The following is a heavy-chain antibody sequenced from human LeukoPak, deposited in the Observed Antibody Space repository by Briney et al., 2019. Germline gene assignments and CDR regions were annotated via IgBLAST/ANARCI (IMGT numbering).Heavy chain of an antibody. CDR3: ARVVRYLDYHYMDV. V-gene: IGHV3-11*04. CDR1: GSTFSDYY. Sequence: GGSLRLSCAASGSTFSDYYMTWIRQAPAKGLEWVSYISSTGNTIYYADSMKGRFTGSRDNAKNSLYLQMNSLRAEDTAVYYCARVVRYLDYHYMDVWGKGTTVTVSS. J-gene: IGHJ6*03. CDR2: ISSTGNTI. D-gene: IGHD2/OR15-2a*01.